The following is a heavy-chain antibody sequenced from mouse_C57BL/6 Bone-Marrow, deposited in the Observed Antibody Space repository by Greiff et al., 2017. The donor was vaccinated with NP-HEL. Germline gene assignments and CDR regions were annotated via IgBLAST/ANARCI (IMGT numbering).Heavy chain of an antibody. CDR2: ISNLAYSI. CDR3: ARNYGHWYFDV. V-gene: IGHV5-15*04. J-gene: IGHJ1*03. D-gene: IGHD1-1*01. Sequence: EVKLEESGGGLVQPGGSLKLSCAASGFTFSDYGMAWVRQAPRKGPEWVAFISNLAYSIYYADTVTGRFTISRENAKNTLYLEMSSLRSEDTAMYYCARNYGHWYFDVWGTGTTVTVSS. CDR1: GFTFSDYG.